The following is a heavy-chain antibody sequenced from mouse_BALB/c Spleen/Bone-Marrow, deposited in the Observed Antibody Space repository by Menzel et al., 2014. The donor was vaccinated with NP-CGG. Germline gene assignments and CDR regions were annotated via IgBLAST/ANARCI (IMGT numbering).Heavy chain of an antibody. J-gene: IGHJ4*01. Sequence: VQLQQSGTVLARPGASVKMSCKASGYSFTSYWMHWVKQRPGQGLEWIGAIYPGNSDTSYNQKFKGKAKLTAVTSASTAYMELSSLTNEDSAVYNCTRGAHYDYSYYAMDYWGQGTSVTVSS. D-gene: IGHD2-4*01. CDR2: IYPGNSDT. CDR1: GYSFTSYW. V-gene: IGHV1-5*01. CDR3: TRGAHYDYSYYAMDY.